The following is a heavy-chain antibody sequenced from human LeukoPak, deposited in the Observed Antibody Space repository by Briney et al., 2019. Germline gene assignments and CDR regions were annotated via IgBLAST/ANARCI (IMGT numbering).Heavy chain of an antibody. CDR1: GFTFSSYA. CDR3: ARGRYSSGWTYFDY. J-gene: IGHJ4*02. CDR2: ISYDGSNK. Sequence: GGSLRLSRAASGFTFSSYAMHWVRQAPGKGLEWVVVISYDGSNKYYADSVKGRFTISRDNSKNTLYLQMNSLRAEDTAVYYCARGRYSSGWTYFDYWGQGTLVTVSS. V-gene: IGHV3-30-3*01. D-gene: IGHD6-19*01.